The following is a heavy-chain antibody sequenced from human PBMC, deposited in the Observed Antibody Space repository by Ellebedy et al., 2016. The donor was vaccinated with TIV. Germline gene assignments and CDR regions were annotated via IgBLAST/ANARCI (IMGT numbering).Heavy chain of an antibody. CDR3: AADPGPYYDILTGYYRDVYYFDY. CDR1: GFTFTSPA. J-gene: IGHJ4*02. D-gene: IGHD3-9*01. CDR2: IVVGSGNT. Sequence: ASVKVSXXASGFTFTSPAVQWVRQARGQRLEWIGWIVVGSGNTNYAQKFQERVTITRDMSTSTAYMELSSLRSEDTAVYYCAADPGPYYDILTGYYRDVYYFDYWGQGTLVTVSS. V-gene: IGHV1-58*01.